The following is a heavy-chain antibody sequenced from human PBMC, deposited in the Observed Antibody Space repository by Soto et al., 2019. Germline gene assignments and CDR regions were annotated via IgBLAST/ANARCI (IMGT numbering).Heavy chain of an antibody. D-gene: IGHD3-22*01. CDR1: GASVGSGSFY. CDR3: ARVSTYYFDSSGSYTSDY. V-gene: IGHV4-61*01. Sequence: SETLSLTCTVSGASVGSGSFYWSWIRQPPGKGLEWIGYVFFSGSTNYNPSLKSRVTISIDTSKNQFSLKLISVTAADTAVYYCARVSTYYFDSSGSYTSDYWGQGTLVTVSS. J-gene: IGHJ4*02. CDR2: VFFSGST.